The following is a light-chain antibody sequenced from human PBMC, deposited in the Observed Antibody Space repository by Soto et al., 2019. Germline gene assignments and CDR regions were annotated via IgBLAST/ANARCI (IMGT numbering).Light chain of an antibody. Sequence: QPVLTQSPSASASLGASVKLTCTLSSGHSTYAIAWHQQQPEKGPRYLMKINSDGSHNNGDGIPDRFSGSSSGAERYLTISSLQSEDEADYYCQTWGTGIWVFGGGTKVTVL. CDR3: QTWGTGIWV. V-gene: IGLV4-69*01. CDR1: SGHSTYA. J-gene: IGLJ2*01. CDR2: INSDGSH.